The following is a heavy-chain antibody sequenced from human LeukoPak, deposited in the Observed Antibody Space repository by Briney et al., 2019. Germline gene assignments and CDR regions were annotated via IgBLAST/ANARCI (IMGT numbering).Heavy chain of an antibody. V-gene: IGHV3-21*01. J-gene: IGHJ4*02. Sequence: GGSLRLSCSASGFTFSDYDMNWVRQAPGKGLEWVSSISYLSSHVFYGDSVKDRFSTSRDNAKNSLYLQMNSLGAEDTAIYYCGRAFPPLRTSSAGDLWGQGILVTVSS. CDR2: ISYLSSHV. CDR1: GFTFSDYD. CDR3: GRAFPPLRTSSAGDL. D-gene: IGHD3-16*01.